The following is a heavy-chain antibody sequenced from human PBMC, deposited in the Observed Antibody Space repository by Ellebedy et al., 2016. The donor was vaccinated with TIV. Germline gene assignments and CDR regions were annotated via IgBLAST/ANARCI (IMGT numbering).Heavy chain of an antibody. CDR3: AREGGIVGFRAFDY. J-gene: IGHJ4*02. V-gene: IGHV1-3*01. CDR2: INPGNAIA. D-gene: IGHD1-26*01. CDR1: GYTFTTYA. Sequence: AASVTVSCKASGYTFTTYAIHWVRQAPGQRLEWMGWINPGNAIAQYSQKFQGRVTITRDTSATTAYMELNSLRSEDTTVYYCAREGGIVGFRAFDYWGQGILVTVSS.